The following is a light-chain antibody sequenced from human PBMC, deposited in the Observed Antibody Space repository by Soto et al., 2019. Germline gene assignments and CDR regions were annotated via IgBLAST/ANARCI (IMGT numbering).Light chain of an antibody. CDR3: QQRSNWPRST. CDR1: QSVSSY. Sequence: EIVLTQSPATLSLSPGERATLSCRASQSVSSYLAWYQQKPGQAPRLLIYDASNRATGIPARFSGSGSGTDFTLTISRLEPEDFAVYYCQQRSNWPRSTFGQGTRLEIK. CDR2: DAS. J-gene: IGKJ5*01. V-gene: IGKV3-11*01.